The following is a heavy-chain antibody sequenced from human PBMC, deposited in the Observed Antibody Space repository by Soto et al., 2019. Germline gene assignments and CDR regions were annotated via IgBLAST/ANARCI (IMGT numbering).Heavy chain of an antibody. Sequence: SETLSLTCTVSGGSISSSTYYWGWIRQPPGKGLEWVGEVYHRGSTNFNPSLKSRLTISLDKSKNQFFLKLSSVTAADTAVYYCASKFGELLADAFDIWGQGTMVTVSS. CDR2: VYHRGST. V-gene: IGHV4-39*07. D-gene: IGHD3-10*01. CDR1: GGSISSSTYY. J-gene: IGHJ3*02. CDR3: ASKFGELLADAFDI.